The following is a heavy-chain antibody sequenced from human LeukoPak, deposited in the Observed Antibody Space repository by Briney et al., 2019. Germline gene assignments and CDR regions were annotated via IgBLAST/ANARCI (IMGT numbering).Heavy chain of an antibody. Sequence: GGSLRLSCAASGFTFSSYAMSWVRQAPGKGLEWVSGVSARGGSTYYADSVKGRFTISRDSSKNSLYLQMNSLRAEDTAIYYCTKGSGYCSSTSCFGPYYYYGMDVWGQGTTVTVSS. V-gene: IGHV3-23*01. J-gene: IGHJ6*02. CDR2: VSARGGST. CDR3: TKGSGYCSSTSCFGPYYYYGMDV. D-gene: IGHD2-2*01. CDR1: GFTFSSYA.